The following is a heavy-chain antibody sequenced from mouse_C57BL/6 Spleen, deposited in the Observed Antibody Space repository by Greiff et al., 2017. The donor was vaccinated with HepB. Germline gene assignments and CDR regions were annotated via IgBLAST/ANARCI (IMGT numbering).Heavy chain of an antibody. J-gene: IGHJ3*01. CDR1: GFTFSSYG. D-gene: IGHD1-1*01. CDR2: ISSGGSYT. Sequence: DVKLQESGGDLVKPGGSLKLSCAASGFTFSSYGMSWVRQTPDKRLEWVATISSGGSYTYYPDSVKGRFTISRDNAKNTLYLQMSSLKSEDTAMYYCARHRGYYEGFAYWGQGTLVTVSA. CDR3: ARHRGYYEGFAY. V-gene: IGHV5-6*02.